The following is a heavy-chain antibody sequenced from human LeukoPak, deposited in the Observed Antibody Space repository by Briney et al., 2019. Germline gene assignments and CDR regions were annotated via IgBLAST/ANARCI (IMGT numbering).Heavy chain of an antibody. CDR1: GFTFSSYE. CDR2: ISSGGSTI. J-gene: IGHJ4*02. D-gene: IGHD3-16*01. CDR3: ASDSGGTLDY. Sequence: GGSLRLSCAASGFTFSSYEMNWVRQAPGRGLEWVSYISSGGSTIYYADSVRGRFTISRDNAKTSLYLQMSSLRAEDTAVYYCASDSGGTLDYWGQGTLVTVSS. V-gene: IGHV3-48*03.